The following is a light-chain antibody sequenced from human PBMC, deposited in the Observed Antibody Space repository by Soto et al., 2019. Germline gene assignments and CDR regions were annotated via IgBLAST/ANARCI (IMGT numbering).Light chain of an antibody. CDR2: GAS. J-gene: IGKJ4*01. V-gene: IGKV3-20*01. CDR3: HQYGISP. Sequence: EIVLRQSPGTLSLSPGERATLSCRASQSVSSNYLAWYQQKPGQAPRLLIYGASSRATGIPDRFSGSGYGTKFSLTISRLEPEDFAVYYCHQYGISPFGGGTKVDIK. CDR1: QSVSSNY.